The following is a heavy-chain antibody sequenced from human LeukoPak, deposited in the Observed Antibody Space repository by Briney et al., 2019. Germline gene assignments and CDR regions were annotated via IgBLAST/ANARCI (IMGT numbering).Heavy chain of an antibody. Sequence: GGSLSLSCAASGFTFSDYYMSWIRQAPGKGLEWVSFISSSGTSIYYADSVKGRFTISRDNAKNSLYLQMSSLRAEDTAVYYCARMGSRDYRVYYYMDVWGKGTTVTVSS. V-gene: IGHV3-11*04. J-gene: IGHJ6*03. CDR3: ARMGSRDYRVYYYMDV. CDR1: GFTFSDYY. CDR2: ISSSGTSI. D-gene: IGHD3-3*01.